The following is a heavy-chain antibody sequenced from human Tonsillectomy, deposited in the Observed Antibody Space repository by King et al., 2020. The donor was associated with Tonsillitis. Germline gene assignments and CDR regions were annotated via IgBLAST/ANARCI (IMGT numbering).Heavy chain of an antibody. V-gene: IGHV4-39*01. J-gene: IGHJ2*01. CDR1: GGSLSSSSYY. D-gene: IGHD3-10*01. CDR2: IYYSGST. CDR3: ARRITMVRGVIIPAVWYFDL. Sequence: QLQESGPGLVKPSETLSLTCTVSGGSLSSSSYYWGWIRQPPGKGLEWIGSIYYSGSTYYNPSLKSRVTISVDTSKNQFSLKLSSVTAADTAVYYCARRITMVRGVIIPAVWYFDLWGRGTLVTVSS.